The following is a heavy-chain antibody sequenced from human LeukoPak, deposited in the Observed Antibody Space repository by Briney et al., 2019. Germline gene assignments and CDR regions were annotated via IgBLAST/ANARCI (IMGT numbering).Heavy chain of an antibody. Sequence: SETLSLTCTVSGGSISSSSYYWGWIRQPPGKGLEWIGGIYYSGSTYYNPSLKSRVTISVDTSKNQFSLKLSSVTAADTAVYYCAREIKSYYYYGMDVWGQGTTVTVSS. CDR1: GGSISSSSYY. J-gene: IGHJ6*02. CDR2: IYYSGST. CDR3: AREIKSYYYYGMDV. V-gene: IGHV4-39*02.